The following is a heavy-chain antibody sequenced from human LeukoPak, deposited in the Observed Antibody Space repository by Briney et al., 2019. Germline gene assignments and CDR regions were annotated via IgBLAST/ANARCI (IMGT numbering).Heavy chain of an antibody. V-gene: IGHV4-59*12. Sequence: SETLSLTCTVSGGSISGYYWSWIRQSPGKGLEWIGYIRYTGATNYNPYLQSRITISVDMPKNQFSLRLNSVTAADTAVYYCARLHALGAEEFDPWGQGTLVTVSS. CDR3: ARLHALGAEEFDP. D-gene: IGHD3-16*01. J-gene: IGHJ5*02. CDR1: GGSISGYY. CDR2: IRYTGAT.